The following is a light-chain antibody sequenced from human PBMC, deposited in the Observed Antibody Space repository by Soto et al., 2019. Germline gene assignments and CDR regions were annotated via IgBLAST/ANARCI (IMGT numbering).Light chain of an antibody. CDR3: AVWDDSLNGWV. Sequence: QLVLTQPPSASGTAGQRVTISCSGSRYNIGTNTVHWYQQLPRTAPQLLIHSNNQRPSGVPDRFSGSKSGTSASLAISGLQSEDEADYYCAVWDDSLNGWVFGGGTKLIVL. V-gene: IGLV1-44*01. CDR1: RYNIGTNT. CDR2: SNN. J-gene: IGLJ3*02.